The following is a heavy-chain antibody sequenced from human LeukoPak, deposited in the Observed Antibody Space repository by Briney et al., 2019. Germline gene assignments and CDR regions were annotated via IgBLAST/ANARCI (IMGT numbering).Heavy chain of an antibody. J-gene: IGHJ6*04. CDR3: ATYYYGSGSYYIHYYGMDV. CDR1: GFTFSSYG. D-gene: IGHD3-10*01. CDR2: ISYDGSNK. Sequence: GGSLRLSCAASGFTFSSYGIHWVRQAPGKGLEWVAVISYDGSNKYYADSVKGRFTISRDNSKNTLYLQMNSLRAEDTAVYYCATYYYGSGSYYIHYYGMDVWGKGTTVTVSS. V-gene: IGHV3-30*03.